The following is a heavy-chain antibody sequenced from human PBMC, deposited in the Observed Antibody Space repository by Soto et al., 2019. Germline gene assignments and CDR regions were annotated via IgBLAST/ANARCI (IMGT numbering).Heavy chain of an antibody. D-gene: IGHD6-19*01. CDR1: GFTFRDYA. Sequence: VQLLESGGGLVQPGGSLRLSCAGSGFTFRDYAMNWVRLSPGKGLEWVSDISGNGDSARHADSVKGRFTISRDNSRNTLYLQMNSLRVDDTAVYYCGKERRGSGWSVCNFWGQGTLVTVSS. V-gene: IGHV3-23*01. CDR3: GKERRGSGWSVCNF. CDR2: ISGNGDSA. J-gene: IGHJ4*02.